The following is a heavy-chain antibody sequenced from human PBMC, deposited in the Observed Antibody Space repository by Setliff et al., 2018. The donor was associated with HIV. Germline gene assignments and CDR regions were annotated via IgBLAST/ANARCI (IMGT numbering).Heavy chain of an antibody. CDR3: VSEGATTSWFDP. D-gene: IGHD1-26*01. Sequence: ASVKVSCKASGYTFTSYDINWVRQATGQGLEWMGWMNPNSGNTGYAQKFQGRVTMTRNTSISTAYMELSSLRSEDTAAYYCVSEGATTSWFDPWGQGTLVTVSS. V-gene: IGHV1-8*01. CDR1: GYTFTSYD. J-gene: IGHJ5*02. CDR2: MNPNSGNT.